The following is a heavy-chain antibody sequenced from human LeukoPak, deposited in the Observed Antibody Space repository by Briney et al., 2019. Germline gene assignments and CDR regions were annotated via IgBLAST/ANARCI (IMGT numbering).Heavy chain of an antibody. V-gene: IGHV4-59*01. J-gene: IGHJ3*02. CDR3: ARDSGDDAFDI. CDR1: GGSIGSYY. Sequence: SETLSLTCTVSGGSIGSYYWSRIRQPPGKGLEWIGYIYYSGSTNYNPSLKSRVTISVDTSKNQFSLKLSSVTAADTAVYYCARDSGDDAFDIWGQGTMVTVSS. CDR2: IYYSGST.